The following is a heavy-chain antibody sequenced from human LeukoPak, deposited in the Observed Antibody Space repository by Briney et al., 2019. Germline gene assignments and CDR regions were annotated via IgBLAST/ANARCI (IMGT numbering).Heavy chain of an antibody. CDR3: AKYVWGRYPTFVDY. D-gene: IGHD3-16*01. V-gene: IGHV4-59*01. CDR1: GGSISSYY. J-gene: IGHJ4*02. CDR2: ISYSGST. Sequence: SETLSLTCTVSGGSISSYYWRWIRQPPGKGLEWIGYISYSGSTNYNPPLKSRLPITVDTSKNQFSLKQLSVTAAPPTGYCVAKYVWGRYPTFVDYWGQGTLVTVSS.